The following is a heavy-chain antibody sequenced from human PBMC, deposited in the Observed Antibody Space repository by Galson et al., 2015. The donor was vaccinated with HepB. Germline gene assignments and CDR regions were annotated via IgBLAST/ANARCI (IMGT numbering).Heavy chain of an antibody. V-gene: IGHV4-34*01. J-gene: IGHJ5*02. CDR2: INHSGST. CDR1: GGSFSGYY. Sequence: TLSLTCAVSGGSFSGYYWSWIRQPPGKGLEWIGEINHSGSTNYNPSLKSRVTISVDTSKNQFSLKLSSVTAADTAVYYCARYTAAAGRDNWFDPWGQGTLVTVSS. D-gene: IGHD2-2*01. CDR3: ARYTAAAGRDNWFDP.